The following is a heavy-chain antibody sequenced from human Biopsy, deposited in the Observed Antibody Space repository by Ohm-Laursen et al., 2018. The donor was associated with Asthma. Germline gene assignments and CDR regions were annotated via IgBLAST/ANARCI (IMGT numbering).Heavy chain of an antibody. V-gene: IGHV1-69*13. Sequence: SVKVSCKVSGGTFSRYAISWVRQAPGQGLEWMGGLIPVLGTSDHAQMFEGRVTITADESTSTAYMELSSLSSEDTAVYYCARGYSGSDRIVYYYSGLEVWGQGTTVTVSS. CDR2: LIPVLGTS. CDR1: GGTFSRYA. CDR3: ARGYSGSDRIVYYYSGLEV. J-gene: IGHJ6*02. D-gene: IGHD5-12*01.